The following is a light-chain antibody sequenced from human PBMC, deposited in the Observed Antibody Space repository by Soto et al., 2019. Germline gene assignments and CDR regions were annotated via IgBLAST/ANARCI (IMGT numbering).Light chain of an antibody. V-gene: IGKV3-15*01. CDR3: QQYNNWPPYT. Sequence: DTLMTQSPATLSVSPGERATLPCRASQSVSSKLVWYQQKPGQAPRLLIYNASTRATDIPARFSGSGSGTEFTLSVSSLQSEDFAVYYCQQYNNWPPYTFGQGTKLEI. CDR1: QSVSSK. CDR2: NAS. J-gene: IGKJ2*01.